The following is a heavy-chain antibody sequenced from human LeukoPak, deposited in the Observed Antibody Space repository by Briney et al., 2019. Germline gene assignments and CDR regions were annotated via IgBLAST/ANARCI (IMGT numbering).Heavy chain of an antibody. D-gene: IGHD6-13*01. Sequence: GRSLRLSCAASGFTFSSYGMHWARQAPGKGLEWVAVISYDGSNEYYADSVKGRFTISRDNSKNTLYLQMNSLRAEDTAVYYCAKGDGEQQLDGLQYFWYGMDVWGQGTTVTVSS. CDR1: GFTFSSYG. V-gene: IGHV3-30*18. J-gene: IGHJ6*02. CDR2: ISYDGSNE. CDR3: AKGDGEQQLDGLQYFWYGMDV.